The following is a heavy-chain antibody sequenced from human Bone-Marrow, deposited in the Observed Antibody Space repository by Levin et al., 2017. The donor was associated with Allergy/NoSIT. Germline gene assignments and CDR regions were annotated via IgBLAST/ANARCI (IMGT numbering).Heavy chain of an antibody. D-gene: IGHD4-17*01. CDR3: ARDPTVTTEADPEGVDY. J-gene: IGHJ4*02. Sequence: PKASVKVSCKASGYTFTSYYMHWVRQAPGQGLEWMGIINPSGGSTSYAQKFQGRVTMTRDTSTSTVYMELSSLRSEDTAVYYCARDPTVTTEADPEGVDYWGQGTLVTVSS. CDR2: INPSGGST. V-gene: IGHV1-46*01. CDR1: GYTFTSYY.